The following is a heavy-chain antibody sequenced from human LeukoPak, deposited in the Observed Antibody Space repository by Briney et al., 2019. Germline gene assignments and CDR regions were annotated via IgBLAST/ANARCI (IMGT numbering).Heavy chain of an antibody. CDR2: IYYSGST. CDR1: GGSISSYY. J-gene: IGHJ4*02. V-gene: IGHV4-59*01. D-gene: IGHD4/OR15-4a*01. Sequence: KPSETLSLTCTVSGGSISSYYWSWIRQPPGKGLEWIGYIYYSGSTNYNPSLKSRVTISVDTSKNQFSLKLSSVTAADTAVYYCARVPLKRYYFDYWGQGTLVTVSS. CDR3: ARVPLKRYYFDY.